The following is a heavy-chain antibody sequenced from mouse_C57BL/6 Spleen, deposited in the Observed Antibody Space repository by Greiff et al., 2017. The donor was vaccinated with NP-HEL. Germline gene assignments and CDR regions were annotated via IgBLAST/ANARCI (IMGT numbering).Heavy chain of an antibody. V-gene: IGHV5-9-1*02. CDR3: TRDRLIYYDYDEDAMDY. CDR2: ISSGGDYI. Sequence: EVMLVESGEGLVKPGGSLKLSCAASGFTFSSYAMSWVRQTPEKRLEWVAYISSGGDYIYYADTVKGRFTISRDNARNTLYLQMSSLKSEDTAMYYCTRDRLIYYDYDEDAMDYWGQGTSVTVSS. CDR1: GFTFSSYA. D-gene: IGHD2-4*01. J-gene: IGHJ4*01.